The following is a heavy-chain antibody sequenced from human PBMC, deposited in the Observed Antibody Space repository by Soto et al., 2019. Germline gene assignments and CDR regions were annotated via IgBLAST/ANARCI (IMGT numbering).Heavy chain of an antibody. CDR2: IKSKTDGGTT. V-gene: IGHV3-15*01. CDR1: GFTFSNVW. J-gene: IGHJ4*02. D-gene: IGHD5-18*01. CDR3: RTGPYSYRDY. Sequence: GGSLRLSCAASGFTFSNVWMNWVRQAPGKGLEWVCRIKSKTDGGTTDYAAPVKGRFTISRDDSKNTLYLQMNSLQTDDTAMYYCRTGPYSYRDYWGQGTLVTVSS.